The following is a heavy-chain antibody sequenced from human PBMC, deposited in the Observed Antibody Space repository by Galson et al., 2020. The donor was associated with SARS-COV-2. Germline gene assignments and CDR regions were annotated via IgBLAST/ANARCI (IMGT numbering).Heavy chain of an antibody. V-gene: IGHV4-4*07. CDR3: ATAPATGWFYLDS. J-gene: IGHJ4*02. Sequence: SETLSLTCTVSGDSINNYQWSWIRQPAGKGLEWIGRFSSRRTNYNPSLRSRVTMSVDTSKNLFSLRLTSVTAADTAMYYCATAPATGWFYLDSWGQGTLVTVSS. D-gene: IGHD6-19*01. CDR1: GDSINNYQ. CDR2: FSSRRT.